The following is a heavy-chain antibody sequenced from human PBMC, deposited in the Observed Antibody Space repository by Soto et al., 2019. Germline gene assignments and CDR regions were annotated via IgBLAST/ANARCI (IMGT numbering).Heavy chain of an antibody. D-gene: IGHD3-22*01. CDR3: ARGVYYDTNGYFHFDY. J-gene: IGHJ4*02. CDR1: GDSVSSNSAA. CDR2: TYYRSKWYN. Sequence: SQTLSLTCAISGDSVSSNSAAWSWIRQSPSRGLEWLGRTYYRSKWYNDYAVSVKSRITINPDTSKNQFSLQLNSVTPEDTAVYYCARGVYYDTNGYFHFDYWGQGTLVTAPQ. V-gene: IGHV6-1*01.